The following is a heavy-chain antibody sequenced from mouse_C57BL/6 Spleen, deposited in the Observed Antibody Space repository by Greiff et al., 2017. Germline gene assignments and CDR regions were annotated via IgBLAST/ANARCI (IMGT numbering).Heavy chain of an antibody. CDR2: INPNYGTT. D-gene: IGHD3-3*01. CDR1: GYSFTDYH. V-gene: IGHV1-39*01. Sequence: EVKLVESGPELVKPGASVKISCKASGYSFTDYHMNWVKQSNGKSLEWIGVINPNYGTTSYNQKFKGKATLTVDQSSSTAYMQLNSLTSEDSAVYYCAIPLGQGYFDYWGQGTTLTVSS. CDR3: AIPLGQGYFDY. J-gene: IGHJ2*01.